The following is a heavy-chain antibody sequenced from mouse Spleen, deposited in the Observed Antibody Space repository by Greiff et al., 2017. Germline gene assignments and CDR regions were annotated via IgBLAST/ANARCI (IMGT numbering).Heavy chain of an antibody. CDR1: GYTFTSYW. Sequence: QVQLQQPGAELVKPGASVKLSCKASGYTFTSYWMHWVKQRPGQGLEWIGMIHPNSGSTNYNEKFKSKATLTVDKSSSTAYMKLSSLTSEDSAVYYCASGLLPAWFAYWGQGTLVTVSA. CDR3: ASGLLPAWFAY. D-gene: IGHD2-3*01. J-gene: IGHJ3*01. V-gene: IGHV1-64*01. CDR2: IHPNSGST.